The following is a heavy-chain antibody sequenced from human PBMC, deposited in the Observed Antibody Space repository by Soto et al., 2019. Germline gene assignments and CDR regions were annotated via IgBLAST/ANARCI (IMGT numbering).Heavy chain of an antibody. J-gene: IGHJ4*02. CDR3: ATLERGGGSYYLDY. D-gene: IGHD1-26*01. V-gene: IGHV1-69*13. Sequence: GASVKVSCKACGVTFSSYAISWVRQAPGQGLEWMGGIIPIFGTANYAQKFQGRVTITADESTSTAYMELSSLRSEDTAVYYCATLERGGGSYYLDYWGQGTLVTVSS. CDR2: IIPIFGTA. CDR1: GVTFSSYA.